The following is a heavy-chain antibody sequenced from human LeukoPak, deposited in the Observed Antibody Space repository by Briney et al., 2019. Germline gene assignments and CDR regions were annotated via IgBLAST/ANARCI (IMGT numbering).Heavy chain of an antibody. CDR3: ATALPGGYDLDD. CDR1: GYTLTELS. Sequence: ASVKVSCKVSGYTLTELSMHWVRQAPGKGLEWMGGFDPEDGETIYAQKFQGRVPMTEDTSTDTAYMELSSLRSEDTAVYYCATALPGGYDLDDWGQGTLVTVSS. CDR2: FDPEDGET. J-gene: IGHJ4*02. D-gene: IGHD3-22*01. V-gene: IGHV1-24*01.